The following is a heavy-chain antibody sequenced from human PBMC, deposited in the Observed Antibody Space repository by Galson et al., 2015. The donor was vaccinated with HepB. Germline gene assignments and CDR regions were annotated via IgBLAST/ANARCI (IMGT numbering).Heavy chain of an antibody. J-gene: IGHJ4*02. CDR2: ISYDGSNK. CDR3: ANVLSAEYDY. V-gene: IGHV3-30*18. D-gene: IGHD2/OR15-2a*01. CDR1: GFTFSSYG. Sequence: SLRLSCAASGFTFSSYGMHWVRQAPGKGLEWVAVISYDGSNKYYADSAKGRFTISRDNSKNTLYLQMNSLRAEDTAVYCCANVLSAEYDYWGQGTLVTVSS.